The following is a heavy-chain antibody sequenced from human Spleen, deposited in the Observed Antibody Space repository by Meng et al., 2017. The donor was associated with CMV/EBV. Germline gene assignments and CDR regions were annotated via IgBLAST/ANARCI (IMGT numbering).Heavy chain of an antibody. D-gene: IGHD6-6*01. Sequence: GGSLRLSCTASGLTFGDYAMSWVRQAPGKGLEWVGFIRSKTYGGTREYAASVKGRFTISRDDSKSIAYLQMNSLRAEDTAVYYCARGAGPYNSSSNYDYWGQGTLVTVSS. J-gene: IGHJ4*02. V-gene: IGHV3-49*04. CDR2: IRSKTYGGTR. CDR1: GLTFGDYA. CDR3: ARGAGPYNSSSNYDY.